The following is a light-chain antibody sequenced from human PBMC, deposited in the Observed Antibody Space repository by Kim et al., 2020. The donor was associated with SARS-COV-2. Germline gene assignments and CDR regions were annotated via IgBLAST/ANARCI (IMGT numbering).Light chain of an antibody. Sequence: QRVTISCTGSSSNNGAGYDVHWYQQLPGRAPKLPIYGNSNRPSGVPDRFSGSKSGTSASLAITGLQAEDEADFYCQSFDSSLSGSVFGGGTQLTVL. J-gene: IGLJ3*02. CDR1: SSNNGAGYD. CDR3: QSFDSSLSGSV. CDR2: GNS. V-gene: IGLV1-40*01.